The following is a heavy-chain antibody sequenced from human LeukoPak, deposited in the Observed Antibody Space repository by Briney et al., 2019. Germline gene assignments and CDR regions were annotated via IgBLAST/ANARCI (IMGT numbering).Heavy chain of an antibody. CDR2: IYTSGST. V-gene: IGHV4-61*02. J-gene: IGHJ4*02. D-gene: IGHD4-17*01. CDR3: ASRVQTLRTNGDYSH. Sequence: ASETLSLTCTVSGGSISSGSYYWSWIRQPAGKGLEWIGRIYTSGSTNYNPSLKSRVTISVDTSKNQFSLKLSSVTAADTAVYYCASRVQTLRTNGDYSHWGQGTLVTVSS. CDR1: GGSISSGSYY.